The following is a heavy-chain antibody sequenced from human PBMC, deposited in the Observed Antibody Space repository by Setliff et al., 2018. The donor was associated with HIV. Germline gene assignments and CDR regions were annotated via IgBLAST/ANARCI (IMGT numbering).Heavy chain of an antibody. CDR3: ASFSGYIDWSTHNWFDP. J-gene: IGHJ5*02. CDR1: GYTFRSYG. D-gene: IGHD3-9*01. V-gene: IGHV7-4-1*02. CDR2: INTNTGKP. Sequence: ASVKVSCKASGYTFRSYGINWVRQAPGQGLEWMGWINTNTGKPTYAQGFTGRYVSSLDTSVSAAYLQINSLKAEDSAVYYCASFSGYIDWSTHNWFDPWGQGTLVTSPQ.